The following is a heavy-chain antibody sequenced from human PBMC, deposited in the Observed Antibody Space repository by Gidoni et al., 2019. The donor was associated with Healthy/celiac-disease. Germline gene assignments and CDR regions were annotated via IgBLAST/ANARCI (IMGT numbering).Heavy chain of an antibody. CDR3: ARGGGIAVAGIVVLDEYFQH. Sequence: QVQLVQSGAEVKKPGSSVTVSCKASGGTFSSYAISWVRQAPGQGLEWMGGIIPIFGTANYAQKFQGRVTITADESTSTAYMELSSLRSEDTAVYYCARGGGIAVAGIVVLDEYFQHWGQGTLVTVSS. V-gene: IGHV1-69*01. CDR2: IIPIFGTA. D-gene: IGHD6-19*01. CDR1: GGTFSSYA. J-gene: IGHJ1*01.